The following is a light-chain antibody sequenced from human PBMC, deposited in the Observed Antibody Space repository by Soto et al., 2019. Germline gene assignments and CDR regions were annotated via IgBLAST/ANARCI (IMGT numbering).Light chain of an antibody. CDR1: SSDVGGYNY. Sequence: QSALTHPASVSGSPGQSITISCTGTSSDVGGYNYVSWYQQHPGKAPKLMIYEVSNRPSGVSNRFSGSKSGNTGSLTISGLQAEDEADYYCSSYTSSSTLVFGGGTKVTVL. CDR3: SSYTSSSTLV. V-gene: IGLV2-14*01. CDR2: EVS. J-gene: IGLJ3*02.